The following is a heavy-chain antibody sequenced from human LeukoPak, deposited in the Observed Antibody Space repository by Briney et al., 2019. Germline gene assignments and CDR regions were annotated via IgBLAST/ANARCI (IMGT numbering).Heavy chain of an antibody. CDR3: AKHPFVWGSPLDY. D-gene: IGHD3-16*01. CDR1: GFTFSSYA. Sequence: GGSLRLSCAVPGFTFSSYAMSWVRQAPGKGLEWVSGIGGSGDSDSPHYADSVRGRFAISRDNSKNMLYLQMHNLRADDTAIYYCAKHPFVWGSPLDYWGQGTLVTVSS. V-gene: IGHV3-23*01. CDR2: IGGSGDSDSP. J-gene: IGHJ4*02.